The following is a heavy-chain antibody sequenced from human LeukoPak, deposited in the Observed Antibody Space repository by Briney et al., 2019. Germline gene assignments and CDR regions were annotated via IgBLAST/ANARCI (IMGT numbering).Heavy chain of an antibody. J-gene: IGHJ4*02. D-gene: IGHD4-17*01. Sequence: GGSRRLSCAASGFTFSSYSMNWVRQAPGKGLEWVSSISSSSSYIYYADSVKGRFTISRDNAKNSLYLQMNSLRAEDTAVYYCARATYGDPPDYWGQGTLVTVSS. V-gene: IGHV3-21*01. CDR1: GFTFSSYS. CDR2: ISSSSSYI. CDR3: ARATYGDPPDY.